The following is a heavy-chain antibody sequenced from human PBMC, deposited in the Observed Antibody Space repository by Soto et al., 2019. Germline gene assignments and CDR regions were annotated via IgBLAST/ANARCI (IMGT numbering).Heavy chain of an antibody. CDR2: IIPILTTP. D-gene: IGHD6-13*01. CDR3: ETLVGIAPTGEDRMDV. CDR1: GGTFSIYG. J-gene: IGHJ6*02. V-gene: IGHV1-69*01. Sequence: QVQLVQSGAEVKKTGSSVKVSCKASGGTFSIYGFSWVRQAPGQGPEWIGVIIPILTTPNYAQKFQGRVTIVANESTTKVDMELSSLKFEDKGVYYCETLVGIAPTGEDRMDVWCQGTSVTVSS.